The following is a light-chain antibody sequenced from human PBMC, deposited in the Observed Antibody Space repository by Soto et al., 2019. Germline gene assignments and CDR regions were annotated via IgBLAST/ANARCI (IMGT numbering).Light chain of an antibody. V-gene: IGLV2-14*03. Sequence: QSALTQPASVSGSPGQSITFSCTGTSSDVGSYNYVSWYQQHPGKAPKLMIYDVSNRPLGISNRFSGSKSGNTASLTISGREGEDEADYCCSSYTRSSALVFGGGTKLTVL. CDR2: DVS. CDR1: SSDVGSYNY. J-gene: IGLJ2*01. CDR3: SSYTRSSALV.